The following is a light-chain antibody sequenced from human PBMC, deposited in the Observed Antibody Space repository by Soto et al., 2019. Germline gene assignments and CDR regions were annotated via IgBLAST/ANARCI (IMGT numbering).Light chain of an antibody. CDR2: DAS. CDR1: QSVSSY. CDR3: QQRSNWPST. J-gene: IGKJ2*01. V-gene: IGKV3-11*01. Sequence: EIVLTQSPATLSLSPGERATLSCRASQSVSSYLAWYQQKPGQAPRLLIYDASNWATGSPARFSGSGSGTDFALTISGLAPDDFAVYYCQQRSNWPSTFGEGTKLEIK.